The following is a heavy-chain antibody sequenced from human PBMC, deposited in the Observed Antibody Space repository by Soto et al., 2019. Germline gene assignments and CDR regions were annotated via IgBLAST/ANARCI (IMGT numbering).Heavy chain of an antibody. V-gene: IGHV4-30-2*01. CDR3: ARGHPTAFDP. CDR1: GGSISSGGYS. J-gene: IGHJ5*02. D-gene: IGHD4-17*01. CDR2: IYHSGST. Sequence: SETLSLTCAVSGGSISSGGYSWSWIRQPPGKGLEWIGYIYHSGSTCYNPSLKSRVTISVDRSKNQFSLKLSSVTAADTAVYYCARGHPTAFDPWGQGTLVTVSS.